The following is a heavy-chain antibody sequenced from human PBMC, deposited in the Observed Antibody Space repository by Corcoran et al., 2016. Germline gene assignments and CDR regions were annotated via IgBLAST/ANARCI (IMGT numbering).Heavy chain of an antibody. J-gene: IGHJ3*02. CDR3: AREPDWNYALRAFDI. CDR1: GDSVSSNSAA. V-gene: IGHV6-1*01. CDR2: TYRRSKWYT. D-gene: IGHD1-7*01. Sequence: HVQLQQSGPGLVKPSQTLSLTCAISGDSVSSNSAAWNWIRQSPSRGLEWLGRTYRRSKWYTEYAVSVKSRITINPDTSKNPFSLQLNSVTPEDTAVYYCAREPDWNYALRAFDIWGQGTMVTVS.